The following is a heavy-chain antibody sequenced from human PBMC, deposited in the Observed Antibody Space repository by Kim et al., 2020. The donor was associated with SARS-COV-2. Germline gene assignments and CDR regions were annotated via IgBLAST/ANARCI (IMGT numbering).Heavy chain of an antibody. CDR2: IYTSGST. V-gene: IGHV4-4*07. J-gene: IGHJ3*02. CDR1: GGSISSYY. D-gene: IGHD2-21*02. CDR3: ARDSRAYCGGDCLSAFDI. Sequence: SETLSLTCTVSGGSISSYYWSWIRQPAGKGLEWIGRIYTSGSTNYNPSLKSRVTMSVDTSKNQFSLKLSSVTAADTAVYYCARDSRAYCGGDCLSAFDIWGQGTMVTVSS.